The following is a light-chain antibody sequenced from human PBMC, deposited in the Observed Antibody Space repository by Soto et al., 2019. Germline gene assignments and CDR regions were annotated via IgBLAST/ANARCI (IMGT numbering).Light chain of an antibody. CDR3: QQYGSSLIT. Sequence: EVVMTQSPATLSASPGERATLSCRASQSVSSNLAWYQQKPGQAPRLLIYGASTRATGIPARFSGSGSGTDFTLTISRLEPEDFAVYYCQQYGSSLITFGQGTRLEIK. CDR2: GAS. CDR1: QSVSSN. V-gene: IGKV3-15*01. J-gene: IGKJ5*01.